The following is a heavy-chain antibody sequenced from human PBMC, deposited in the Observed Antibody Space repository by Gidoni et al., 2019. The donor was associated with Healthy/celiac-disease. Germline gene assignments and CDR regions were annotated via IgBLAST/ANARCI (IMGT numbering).Heavy chain of an antibody. Sequence: QVQLVQSGAEVKKPGASVKVSCKASGYTFTSYYMHWVRQAPGQGLEWMGIINPSGGSTSYAQKFQGIVTMTRDTSTSTVYMELSSLRSEDTAVYYCARGGAGVAMVEYYFDYWGQGTLVTVSS. CDR2: INPSGGST. D-gene: IGHD5-18*01. V-gene: IGHV1-46*01. CDR1: GYTFTSYY. J-gene: IGHJ4*02. CDR3: ARGGAGVAMVEYYFDY.